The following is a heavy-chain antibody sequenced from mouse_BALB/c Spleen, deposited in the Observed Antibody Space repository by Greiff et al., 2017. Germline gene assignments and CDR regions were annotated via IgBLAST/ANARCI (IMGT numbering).Heavy chain of an antibody. D-gene: IGHD2-4*01. Sequence: QVQLQQSGAELAKPGASVKMSCKASGYTFTSYWMHWVKQRPGQGLEWIGYINPSTGYTEYNQKFKDKATLTADKSSSTAYMQLSSLTSEDSAVYYCARSTMITTVSWFAYWGQGTLVTVSA. J-gene: IGHJ3*01. CDR3: ARSTMITTVSWFAY. CDR1: GYTFTSYW. V-gene: IGHV1-7*01. CDR2: INPSTGYT.